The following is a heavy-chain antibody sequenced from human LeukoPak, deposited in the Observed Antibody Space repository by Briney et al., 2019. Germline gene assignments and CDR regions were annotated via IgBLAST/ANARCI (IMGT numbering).Heavy chain of an antibody. D-gene: IGHD1-1*01. V-gene: IGHV4-34*01. CDR3: ARDPVSVEKYYFDY. CDR2: INHSGST. Sequence: PSETLSLTCAVYGGSFSGYYWSWIRQPPGKGLEWIGEINHSGSTNYNPSLKSRVTISVDTSKNQFSLKLGSVTAADTAVYYCARDPVSVEKYYFDYWGQGTLVTISS. J-gene: IGHJ4*02. CDR1: GGSFSGYY.